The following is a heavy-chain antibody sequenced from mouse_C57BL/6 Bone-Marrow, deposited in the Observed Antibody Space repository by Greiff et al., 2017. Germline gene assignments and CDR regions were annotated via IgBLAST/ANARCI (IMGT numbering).Heavy chain of an antibody. Sequence: VQLQQPGAELVKPGASVKMSCKASGYTFTSYWITWVKQRPGQGLEWIGDIYPTSGRTNYNDKFKSKAILTVDTPSNKAYMQISSLTSDDSAVFYCARSGPLGRSFDYWGQGTTLTVSS. CDR2: IYPTSGRT. CDR3: ARSGPLGRSFDY. CDR1: GYTFTSYW. J-gene: IGHJ2*01. D-gene: IGHD4-1*01. V-gene: IGHV1-55*01.